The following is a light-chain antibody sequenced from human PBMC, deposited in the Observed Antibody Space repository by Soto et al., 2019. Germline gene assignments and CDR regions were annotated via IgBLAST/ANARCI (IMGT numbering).Light chain of an antibody. CDR2: DAS. V-gene: IGKV3-11*01. CDR1: QSVSSY. Sequence: EIVLTQSPATLSLSPGERATLSCRASQSVSSYLAWYQQKPGQAPRLLIYDASTRATGIPARFSGSGSGTDFTLTIRSLEPEDFAVYYCQQRSNWALTFGGGTKVEIK. J-gene: IGKJ4*01. CDR3: QQRSNWALT.